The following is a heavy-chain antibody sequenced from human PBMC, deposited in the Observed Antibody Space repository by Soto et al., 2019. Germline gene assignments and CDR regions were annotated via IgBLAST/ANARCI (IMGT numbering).Heavy chain of an antibody. D-gene: IGHD3-22*01. V-gene: IGHV5-51*01. CDR2: IFPGDSDT. J-gene: IGHJ4*02. CDR3: ARHGYYDSSDYYYFAY. Sequence: GESLKISCKGSGYSFTSYWIGWVRQMPGKGLEWMGIIFPGDSDTRYSPSFQGQVTISADKSISTAYLQWSSLKASDTAMYYCARHGYYDSSDYYYFAYWSQGTLVTVSS. CDR1: GYSFTSYW.